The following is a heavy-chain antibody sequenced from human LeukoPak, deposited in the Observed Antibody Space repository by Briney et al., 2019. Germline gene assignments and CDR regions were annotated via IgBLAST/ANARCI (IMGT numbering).Heavy chain of an antibody. J-gene: IGHJ4*02. CDR3: AKAGNYYDSSGYYHGLDY. Sequence: GGSLRLSCAASGFTFSSYAMSWVRQARGKGLEWVSAISGSGGSTYYADSVTGRFTISRDNSKNTLYLQMNSLRAEDTAVYYCAKAGNYYDSSGYYHGLDYWGQGTLVTVSS. CDR1: GFTFSSYA. D-gene: IGHD3-22*01. V-gene: IGHV3-23*01. CDR2: ISGSGGST.